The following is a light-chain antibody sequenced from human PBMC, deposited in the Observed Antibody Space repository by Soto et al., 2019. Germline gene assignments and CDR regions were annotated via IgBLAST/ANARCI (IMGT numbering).Light chain of an antibody. J-gene: IGKJ4*01. CDR1: QSISSY. CDR2: AAS. V-gene: IGKV1-39*01. Sequence: DIQMTQSPSSLSASVGDRDTLTCRASQSISSYLNWYQQKPGKAPKLLIYAASSLQSGVPSRFSGSGSGTDFTLTISSLQPEDFATYYCQQSYSTPLTFGGGTKVDIK. CDR3: QQSYSTPLT.